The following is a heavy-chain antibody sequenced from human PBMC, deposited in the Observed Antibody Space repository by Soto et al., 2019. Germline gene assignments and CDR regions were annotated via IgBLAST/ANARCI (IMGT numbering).Heavy chain of an antibody. CDR2: IYYSGST. CDR3: ARLRRLGYYYYMDV. V-gene: IGHV4-59*08. CDR1: GGSISSYY. J-gene: IGHJ6*03. Sequence: SETLSLTCTVSGGSISSYYWSWIRQPPGKGLEWIGYIYYSGSTNYNPSLKSRVTISVDTSKNQFSLKLSSVTAADTAVYYCARLRRLGYYYYMDVWGKGTTVTVSS. D-gene: IGHD5-12*01.